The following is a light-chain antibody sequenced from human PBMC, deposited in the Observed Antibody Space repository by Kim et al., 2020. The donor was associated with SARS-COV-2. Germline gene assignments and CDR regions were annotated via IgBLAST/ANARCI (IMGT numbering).Light chain of an antibody. CDR3: QQYHNWPRT. Sequence: VSPGESGTLSCRATQSVLSNIAWYQQKPGQAPRLLSYEASTRATGIPARYSGTGSGTEFTLTISSLQSEDFAVYHCQQYHNWPRTFGQGTKVDIK. J-gene: IGKJ1*01. CDR1: QSVLSN. CDR2: EAS. V-gene: IGKV3-15*01.